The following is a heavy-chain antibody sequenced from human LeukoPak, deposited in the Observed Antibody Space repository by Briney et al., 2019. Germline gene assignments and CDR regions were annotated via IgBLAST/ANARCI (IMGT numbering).Heavy chain of an antibody. J-gene: IGHJ4*02. CDR1: GGSFSGYY. Sequence: SETLSLTCAVYGGSFSGYYWSWIRQPPGKGLEWIGEIYHSGSTNYNPSLKSRVTISVDKSKNQFSLKLSSVTAADTAVYYCARDSYDSSGYSHWGQGTLVTVSS. CDR3: ARDSYDSSGYSH. CDR2: IYHSGST. V-gene: IGHV4-34*01. D-gene: IGHD3-22*01.